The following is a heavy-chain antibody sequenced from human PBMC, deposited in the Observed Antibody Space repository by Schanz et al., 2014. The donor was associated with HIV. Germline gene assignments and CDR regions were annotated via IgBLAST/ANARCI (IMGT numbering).Heavy chain of an antibody. CDR2: IIPILGTS. J-gene: IGHJ5*02. D-gene: IGHD2-15*01. V-gene: IGHV1-69*01. Sequence: QVQLVQSGAEVKKPGSSVKVSCKASGGTFSTYSISWVRQAPGQGLEWMGGIIPILGTSNYAQKFQGRVTIIADESTSSAYMDLTSLRFEDTAVYYCARSAGFCSGGSCPPRWFDPWGQGTLVSVSS. CDR1: GGTFSTYS. CDR3: ARSAGFCSGGSCPPRWFDP.